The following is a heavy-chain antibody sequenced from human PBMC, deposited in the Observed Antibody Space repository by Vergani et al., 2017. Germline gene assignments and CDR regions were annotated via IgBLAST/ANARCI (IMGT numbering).Heavy chain of an antibody. V-gene: IGHV4-34*01. CDR2: INHSGST. CDR1: GGSFSGYY. J-gene: IGHJ4*02. D-gene: IGHD6-13*01. Sequence: QVQLQQWGAGLLKPSETLSLTCAVYGGSFSGYYWSWIRQPPGKGLEWIGEINHSGSTNYNPSLKSRVTISVDTSKNQFSLKLSSVTAADTAVYYCARPAAGTEDXFDYWGQGTLVTVSS. CDR3: ARPAAGTEDXFDY.